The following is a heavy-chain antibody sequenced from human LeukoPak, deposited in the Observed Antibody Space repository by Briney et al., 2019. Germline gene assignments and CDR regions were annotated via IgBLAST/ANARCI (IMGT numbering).Heavy chain of an antibody. CDR2: IKQDGSEK. D-gene: IGHD3-22*01. Sequence: GGSLRLSCAASGFNFSTYWMSWVRQAPGKGLEWVANIKQDGSEKYYVDSVKGRFTISRDNAKDTLYLQMNSLRAEDTAVYYCARAYFDSSGYYWGQGSLVTVSS. J-gene: IGHJ4*02. CDR1: GFNFSTYW. CDR3: ARAYFDSSGYY. V-gene: IGHV3-7*01.